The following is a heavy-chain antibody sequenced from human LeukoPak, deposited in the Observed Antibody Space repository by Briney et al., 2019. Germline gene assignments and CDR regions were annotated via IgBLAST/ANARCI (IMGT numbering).Heavy chain of an antibody. Sequence: GASVKVSCKASGYTFTGYYMHWVRQAPGQGLEWMGWINPNSGDTNYAQKFQGRVTMTRDMSTSTVYMELSSLRSEDTAVYYCARKRQLGPIDYWGQGTLVTVSS. J-gene: IGHJ4*02. CDR1: GYTFTGYY. D-gene: IGHD6-13*01. V-gene: IGHV1-2*02. CDR3: ARKRQLGPIDY. CDR2: INPNSGDT.